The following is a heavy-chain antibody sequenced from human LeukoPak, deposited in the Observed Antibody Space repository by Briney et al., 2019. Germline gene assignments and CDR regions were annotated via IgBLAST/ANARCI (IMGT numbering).Heavy chain of an antibody. V-gene: IGHV3-30*18. CDR3: AKDSSGWLYYFDY. CDR2: ISYDGSKK. J-gene: IGHJ4*02. CDR1: GFTFSTYG. Sequence: GGSLRLSCAASGFTFSTYGIHWVRQAPGRGLEWVAVISYDGSKKYYADSVKGRFTISRDNSKNTLYLQMNSLRVEDTAVYYCAKDSSGWLYYFDYWGQGALVTVSS. D-gene: IGHD6-19*01.